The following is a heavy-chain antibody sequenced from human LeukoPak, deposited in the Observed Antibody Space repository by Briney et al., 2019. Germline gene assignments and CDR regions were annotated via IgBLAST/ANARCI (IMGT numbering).Heavy chain of an antibody. J-gene: IGHJ5*02. CDR1: GFTFSNYA. CDR2: ISFSGTNT. V-gene: IGHV3-23*01. CDR3: AKEVKAGTNWFDP. Sequence: HTGGSLRLSCAASGFTFSNYAMSWVRQAPGKGLEWVSAISFSGTNTYYADSVKGRFTISRDNSKNTVYLQMNSLRAEDTAVYFCAKEVKAGTNWFDPWGQGTLVTVSS. D-gene: IGHD6-13*01.